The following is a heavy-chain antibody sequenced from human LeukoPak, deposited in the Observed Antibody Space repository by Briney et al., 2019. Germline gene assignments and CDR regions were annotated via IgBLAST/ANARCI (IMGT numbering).Heavy chain of an antibody. D-gene: IGHD2-8*01. CDR2: ISSGVDST. J-gene: IGHJ4*02. CDR1: GFTFSSYA. V-gene: IGHV3-23*01. Sequence: GGSLRLSCAASGFTFSSYAMSWVRRAPGKGLVWVSAISSGVDSTYYADSVKGRFTISRDNSKNTLYLQMNSLRAEDTAVYYCAKGKNGFDYWGQGTLVTVSS. CDR3: AKGKNGFDY.